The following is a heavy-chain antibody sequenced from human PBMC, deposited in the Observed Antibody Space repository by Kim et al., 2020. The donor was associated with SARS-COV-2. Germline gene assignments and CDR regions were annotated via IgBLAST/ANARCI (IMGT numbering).Heavy chain of an antibody. Sequence: KDRFTISNDNSKNTLYLQMNSLRAEDTAVYYCAKDRELAPTHRINWFDPWGQGTLVTVSS. V-gene: IGHV3-30*02. D-gene: IGHD6-6*01. J-gene: IGHJ5*02. CDR3: AKDRELAPTHRINWFDP.